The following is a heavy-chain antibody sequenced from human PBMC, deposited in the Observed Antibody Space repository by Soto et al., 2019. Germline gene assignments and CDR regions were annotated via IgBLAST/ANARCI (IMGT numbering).Heavy chain of an antibody. D-gene: IGHD5-12*01. CDR3: ARLGMATMLAAY. CDR2: LYHSGST. Sequence: SETLSLTCAVSDFSISSGFYWGWIRQPPGKGLEWIGSLYHSGSTYYTPSLESRVTISVDTSKNEFSLQLSSVTAADTAVYYCARLGMATMLAAYWGQGTLVTVSS. V-gene: IGHV4-38-2*01. J-gene: IGHJ4*02. CDR1: DFSISSGFY.